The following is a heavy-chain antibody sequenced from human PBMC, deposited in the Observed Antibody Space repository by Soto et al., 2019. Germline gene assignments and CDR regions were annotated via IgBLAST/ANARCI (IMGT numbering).Heavy chain of an antibody. J-gene: IGHJ4*02. CDR1: GGSISSGGYY. Sequence: KPSETLSLTCTVSGGSISSGGYYWSWIRQHPGKGLEWIGYIYYSGSTYYNPSLKSRVTISVDTSKNQFSLKLSSVTAADTAVYYCASTPLAAAGTGYYFDYWGQGTLVTVSS. CDR3: ASTPLAAAGTGYYFDY. D-gene: IGHD6-13*01. V-gene: IGHV4-31*03. CDR2: IYYSGST.